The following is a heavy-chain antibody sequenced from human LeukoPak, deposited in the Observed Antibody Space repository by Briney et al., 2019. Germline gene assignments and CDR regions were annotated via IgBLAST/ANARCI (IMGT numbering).Heavy chain of an antibody. CDR2: INHSGST. D-gene: IGHD2-2*01. CDR3: ARLYCSRTSCYYAS. Sequence: SETLSLTCAVYGGSFSGYYWSWIRQPPGKGLEWIGEINHSGSTNYNPSLKSRVTISVDTSKNRFSLNLSSVTAADTAVYYCARLYCSRTSCYYASWGQGTLVTVSS. J-gene: IGHJ5*02. CDR1: GGSFSGYY. V-gene: IGHV4-34*01.